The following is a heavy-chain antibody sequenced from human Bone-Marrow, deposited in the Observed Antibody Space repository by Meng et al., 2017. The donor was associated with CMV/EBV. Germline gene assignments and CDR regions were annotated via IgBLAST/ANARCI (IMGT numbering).Heavy chain of an antibody. D-gene: IGHD3-10*01. Sequence: GESLKISCAASGFTFSSYSMNWVRQAPGKGLEWVSSISSSSSYIYYADSVKGRFTISRDNAKNSLYLQMNSLRAEDTAVYYCARGALLLFGEFYYFDYWGQGTLVTVSS. CDR2: ISSSSSYI. CDR3: ARGALLLFGEFYYFDY. J-gene: IGHJ4*02. CDR1: GFTFSSYS. V-gene: IGHV3-21*01.